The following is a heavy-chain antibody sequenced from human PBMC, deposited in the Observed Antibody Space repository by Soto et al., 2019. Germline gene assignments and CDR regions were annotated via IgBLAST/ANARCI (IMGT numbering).Heavy chain of an antibody. CDR3: ARHPSAGDDNSYYYYRFDE. CDR1: GYTFTNSW. V-gene: IGHV5-51*01. D-gene: IGHD3-22*01. CDR2: IFPGDSDT. Sequence: GESLKISCKGSGYTFTNSWIGWVRQKPGKGPEWMGIIFPGDSDTRYSPSFQGQVTISVDKSISTAYLQWSSLKASDSAMYYCARHPSAGDDNSYYYYRFDEWGQGTLVTVYS. J-gene: IGHJ4*02.